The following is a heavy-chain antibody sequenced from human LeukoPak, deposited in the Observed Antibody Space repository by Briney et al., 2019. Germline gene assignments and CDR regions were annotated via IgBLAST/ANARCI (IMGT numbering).Heavy chain of an antibody. Sequence: PSETLSLTCTVSGGSISTYYWSWIRQPPGKGLEWIGFIYYSGSTNYNPSLKSRVTISVDTSKNQFSLKLSSVTAADTAMYYCARQSGYYYGMDVWGQGTTVTVSS. J-gene: IGHJ6*02. CDR2: IYYSGST. CDR1: GGSISTYY. V-gene: IGHV4-59*08. CDR3: ARQSGYYYGMDV.